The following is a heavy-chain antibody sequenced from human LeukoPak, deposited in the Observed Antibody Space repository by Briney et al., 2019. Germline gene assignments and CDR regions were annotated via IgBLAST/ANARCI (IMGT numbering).Heavy chain of an antibody. V-gene: IGHV4-34*01. CDR2: LSLIGSP. J-gene: IGHJ5*02. Sequence: SETLSLTCAVYGGPFRGFFWSWIRQAPGKGLEWIGELSLIGSPNYNPSLRSRITISLDTSKSQFSLRLTSVTAADSAVYFCARGIFYGGRNQYIWFDLWGQGTLVTVSS. D-gene: IGHD4-23*01. CDR1: GGPFRGFF. CDR3: ARGIFYGGRNQYIWFDL.